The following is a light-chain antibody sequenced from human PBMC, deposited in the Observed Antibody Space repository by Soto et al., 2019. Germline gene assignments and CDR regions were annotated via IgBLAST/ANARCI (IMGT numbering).Light chain of an antibody. Sequence: QSALTQPVSVSGSPGQSLTISCTGTSSDVGSSNFVSWYQQHPGKAPKLIIYEGSRRPSGVSGRFSGSKSGNAASLTISGLQAEDEADYYCCSFPGTSTLYVFGSGTKLTVL. V-gene: IGLV2-23*01. CDR3: CSFPGTSTLYV. J-gene: IGLJ1*01. CDR1: SSDVGSSNF. CDR2: EGS.